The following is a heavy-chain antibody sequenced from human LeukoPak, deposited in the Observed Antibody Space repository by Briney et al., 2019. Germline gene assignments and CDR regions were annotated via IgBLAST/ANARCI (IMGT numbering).Heavy chain of an antibody. J-gene: IGHJ4*02. CDR1: GFTFSSYA. D-gene: IGHD6-25*01. CDR2: ISGSGGST. V-gene: IGHV3-23*01. Sequence: GGSLRLSCAASGFTFSSYAMSWVRQAPGKGLERVSAISGSGGSTYYADSVKGRFTISRDNSKNTLYLQMNSLRAEDTAVYYCAPISGGVWPNYWGQGTLVTVSS. CDR3: APISGGVWPNY.